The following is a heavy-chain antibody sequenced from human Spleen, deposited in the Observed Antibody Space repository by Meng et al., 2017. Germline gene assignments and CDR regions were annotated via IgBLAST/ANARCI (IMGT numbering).Heavy chain of an antibody. Sequence: GESLKISCAASGFTFSDYYMSWIRQAPGKGLEWVSYISSSCSTIYYADSVKGRFTISRYNAKNSPYLQMNSLGGEDSAVYYCAKPQGQATAGPYYLDPMDVWGQGTTVTVSS. V-gene: IGHV3-11*01. CDR3: AKPQGQATAGPYYLDPMDV. J-gene: IGHJ6*02. CDR1: GFTFSDYY. CDR2: ISSSCSTI. D-gene: IGHD6-13*01.